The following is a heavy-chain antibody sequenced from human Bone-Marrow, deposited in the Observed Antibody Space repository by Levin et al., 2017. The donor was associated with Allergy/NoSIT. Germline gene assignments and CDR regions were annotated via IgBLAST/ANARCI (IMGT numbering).Heavy chain of an antibody. V-gene: IGHV3-53*01. Sequence: PGGSLRLSCVASGFIFSDTYMTWVRQAPGRGPEWVSAIYSDGRTFYRDSVKGRFTISRDNSRNTLFLQMDSLRDEDTAVYYCTREGNSPRDRGRFDYWGQGTLVTVSS. D-gene: IGHD1-14*01. CDR2: IYSDGRT. CDR3: TREGNSPRDRGRFDY. J-gene: IGHJ4*02. CDR1: GFIFSDTY.